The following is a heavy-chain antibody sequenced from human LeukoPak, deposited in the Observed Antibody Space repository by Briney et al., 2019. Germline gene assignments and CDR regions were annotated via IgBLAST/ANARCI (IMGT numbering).Heavy chain of an antibody. V-gene: IGHV3-23*01. J-gene: IGHJ4*02. CDR1: GFTFSSYA. CDR3: TKRPNYDSSGYFDY. Sequence: GGSLILSCAASGFTFSSYAMSWVRQAPGKGPVWVSTISGSGTGTYYADSVKGRFTISRDNSKNTLFLQMNSLRAEDTAVYYCTKRPNYDSSGYFDYWGQGTLVTVSS. D-gene: IGHD3-22*01. CDR2: ISGSGTGT.